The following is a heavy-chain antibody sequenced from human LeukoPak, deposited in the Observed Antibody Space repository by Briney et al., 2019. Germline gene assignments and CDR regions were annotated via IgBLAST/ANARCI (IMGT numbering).Heavy chain of an antibody. D-gene: IGHD3-10*01. CDR2: INPNSGGT. CDR3: ARTYYYGSVTRFDY. CDR1: GYTFTGYY. Sequence: ASVKVSRKASGYTFTGYYMHWVRQAPGQGLEWMGWINPNSGGTNYAQKFQGRVTMTRDTSISTAYMELSRLRSDDTAVYYCARTYYYGSVTRFDYWGQGTLVTVSS. V-gene: IGHV1-2*02. J-gene: IGHJ4*02.